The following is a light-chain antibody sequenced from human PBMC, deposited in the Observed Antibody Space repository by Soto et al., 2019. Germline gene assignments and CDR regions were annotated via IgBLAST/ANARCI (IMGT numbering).Light chain of an antibody. CDR1: QNILLRSNNLNY. V-gene: IGKV4-1*01. J-gene: IGKJ2*01. CDR2: WAS. Sequence: DIVMTQSPDSLAVSLGERAAINCKSSQNILLRSNNLNYLAWFQQKPGQPPKVLIYWASTRQYGVPDRFSGSGSGTDFTLTISSLQAEDVAVYYCQQYYASPYTFGQGTKLEIK. CDR3: QQYYASPYT.